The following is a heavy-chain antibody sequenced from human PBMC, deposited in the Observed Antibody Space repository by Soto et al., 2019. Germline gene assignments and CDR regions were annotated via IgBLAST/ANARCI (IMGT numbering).Heavy chain of an antibody. Sequence: GSLRLSCAASGLTFSSYAMTWVRQAPGKGLEWVSTISRSGGSTYYADSVKGRFTISRDNSKNTLYLQMNSLRVEDTAVYYCVKDYYYDTSGFAPFDFWGQGTLVTVSS. D-gene: IGHD3-22*01. CDR3: VKDYYYDTSGFAPFDF. J-gene: IGHJ4*02. CDR2: ISRSGGST. CDR1: GLTFSSYA. V-gene: IGHV3-23*01.